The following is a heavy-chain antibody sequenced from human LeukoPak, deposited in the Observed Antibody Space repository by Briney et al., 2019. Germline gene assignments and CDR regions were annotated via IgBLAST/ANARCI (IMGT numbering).Heavy chain of an antibody. D-gene: IGHD6-19*01. CDR1: GGSFSGYY. CDR3: ARGCPSGYKYSGGWYEEYYFDY. Sequence: SETLSLTCGVYGGSFSGYYWSWIRQPPGKGLEWIGEINYRGSTNSNPSLKSRVTISVDTSKNQFSLKLSSVTAADTAVYYCARGCPSGYKYSGGWYEEYYFDYWGQGTLVTVSS. J-gene: IGHJ4*02. CDR2: INYRGST. V-gene: IGHV4-34*01.